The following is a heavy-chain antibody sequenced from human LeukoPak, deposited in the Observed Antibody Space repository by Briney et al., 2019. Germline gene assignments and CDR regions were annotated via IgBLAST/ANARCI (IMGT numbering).Heavy chain of an antibody. CDR3: ARESFGELFTFFDY. Sequence: GGSLRLSCAASGFTFSDYYMSCIRQAPGKGLEWVSYISSSGSTIYYADPVKGRFTISRDNAKNSLYLQMNSLRAEDTAVYYCARESFGELFTFFDYWGQGTLVTVSS. D-gene: IGHD3-10*01. J-gene: IGHJ4*02. V-gene: IGHV3-11*01. CDR2: ISSSGSTI. CDR1: GFTFSDYY.